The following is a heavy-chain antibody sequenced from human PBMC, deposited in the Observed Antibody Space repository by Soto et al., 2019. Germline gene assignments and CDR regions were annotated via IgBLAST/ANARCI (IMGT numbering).Heavy chain of an antibody. V-gene: IGHV4-59*01. CDR1: GGSISSYY. Sequence: SETLSLTCTVSGGSISSYYWSWIRQPPGKRLEWIGYIYYSGSTNYNPSLKSRVTISVDTSKNQFSLKLSSVTAADTAVYYCTRDRAISTAGYYYYYMDVWGKGTTVTVSS. J-gene: IGHJ6*03. D-gene: IGHD6-13*01. CDR2: IYYSGST. CDR3: TRDRAISTAGYYYYYMDV.